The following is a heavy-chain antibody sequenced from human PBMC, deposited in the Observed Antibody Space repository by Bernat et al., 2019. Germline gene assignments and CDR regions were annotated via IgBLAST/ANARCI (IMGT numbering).Heavy chain of an antibody. Sequence: QVQLQESGPGLVKPSETLSLTCTVSGGSISTYYWSWIRQPPGKGLEWIGYIDYSGSTNYNPSLKSRVTMSVDTSKNQFSLNLSSVTAADTAVYYCARRRYAYDTSGYFSDSRWYFDLWGRGTLVTVSS. J-gene: IGHJ2*01. CDR2: IDYSGST. D-gene: IGHD3-22*01. CDR1: GGSISTYY. CDR3: ARRRYAYDTSGYFSDSRWYFDL. V-gene: IGHV4-59*08.